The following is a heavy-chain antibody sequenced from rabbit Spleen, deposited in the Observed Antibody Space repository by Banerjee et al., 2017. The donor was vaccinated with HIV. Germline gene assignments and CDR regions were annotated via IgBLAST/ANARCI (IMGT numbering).Heavy chain of an antibody. CDR1: GFDFSSSYY. Sequence: QSLEESGGGLVQPEGSLTLTRKASGFDFSSSYYMCWVRQAPGKGLEWIGCIYTGSGSTYYPSWAKGRFTISKTSSTTVTLQMTSLTAADTANYFCARGDAGYGPHNRLHLWGPGTLVTVS. D-gene: IGHD4-2*01. J-gene: IGHJ6*01. CDR2: IYTGSGST. CDR3: ARGDAGYGPHNRLHL. V-gene: IGHV1S40*01.